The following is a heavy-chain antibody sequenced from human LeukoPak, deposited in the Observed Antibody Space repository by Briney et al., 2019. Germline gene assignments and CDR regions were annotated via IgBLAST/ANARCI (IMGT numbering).Heavy chain of an antibody. J-gene: IGHJ4*02. CDR3: SRYRYTYGSNFDY. D-gene: IGHD5-18*01. V-gene: IGHV4-39*01. CDR1: GGSISSDNYY. Sequence: PSETLSLTCTVSGGSISSDNYYWGWVRQPPGKGLEWIASIYYSGNTYYNPSLKSRVTMSVDTSKNQFSLKLDSVTAADTAVYFCSRYRYTYGSNFDYWGQGTLVIVSS. CDR2: IYYSGNT.